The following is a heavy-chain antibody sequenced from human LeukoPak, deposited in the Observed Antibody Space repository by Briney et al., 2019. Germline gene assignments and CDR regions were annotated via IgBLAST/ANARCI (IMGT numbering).Heavy chain of an antibody. CDR3: ARGDYDDAFDI. Sequence: PSETLSLTCTVSGGSISSYYWSWIRQPPGKGLEWIGYIYYSGSTNYNPSLKSRVTISVATSKNQFSLKLSSVTAADTAVYYCARGDYDDAFDIWGQGTMVTVSS. V-gene: IGHV4-59*01. J-gene: IGHJ3*02. CDR1: GGSISSYY. D-gene: IGHD4-17*01. CDR2: IYYSGST.